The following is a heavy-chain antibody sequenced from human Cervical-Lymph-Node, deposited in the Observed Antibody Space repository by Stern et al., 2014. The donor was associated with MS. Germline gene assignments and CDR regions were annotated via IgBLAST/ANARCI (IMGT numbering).Heavy chain of an antibody. CDR1: GYTFTSYG. D-gene: IGHD6-19*01. Sequence: VQLVESGAEVKKPGASVKVSCKASGYTFTSYGISLVRQAPGQGLEWMGWISAYNGNTNYAQKLQGRVTMTTDTSTSTAYMELRSLRSDDTAVCYCAREGQWLDDYYYYYGMDVWGQGTTVTVSS. J-gene: IGHJ6*02. CDR3: AREGQWLDDYYYYYGMDV. V-gene: IGHV1-18*01. CDR2: ISAYNGNT.